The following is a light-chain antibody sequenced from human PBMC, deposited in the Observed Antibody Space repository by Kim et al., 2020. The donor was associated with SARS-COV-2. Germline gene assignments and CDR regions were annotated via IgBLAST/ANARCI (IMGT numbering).Light chain of an antibody. Sequence: QLVLTQSPSASASLGASVKLTCTLSSGHSSYAIAWHQQQPEKGPRYLMKLNNDGSHSKGDGIPDRFSGSSSGAERYLTISSLQSEDEADYYCQTWGTGIHVFGGGTKLTVL. CDR3: QTWGTGIHV. CDR2: LNNDGSH. CDR1: SGHSSYA. V-gene: IGLV4-69*01. J-gene: IGLJ3*02.